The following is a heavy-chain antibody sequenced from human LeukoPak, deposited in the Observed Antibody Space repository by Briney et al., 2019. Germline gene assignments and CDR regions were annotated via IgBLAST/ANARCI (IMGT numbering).Heavy chain of an antibody. J-gene: IGHJ5*02. V-gene: IGHV4-31*03. Sequence: SQTLSLTCTVSGGSISSGGYYWSWIRQHPGKGLEWIGYIYYSGSTYYNPSLKSRVTISVDTSKNQFSLKLSSVTAAGTAVYYCAYCSGGSCYHWGQGTLVTVSS. CDR2: IYYSGST. CDR1: GGSISSGGYY. CDR3: AYCSGGSCYH. D-gene: IGHD2-15*01.